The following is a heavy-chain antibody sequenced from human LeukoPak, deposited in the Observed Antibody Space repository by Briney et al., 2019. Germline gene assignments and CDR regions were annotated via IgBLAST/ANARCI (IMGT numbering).Heavy chain of an antibody. J-gene: IGHJ5*02. D-gene: IGHD3-22*01. CDR1: GGSISSYY. CDR3: APPPYYYEANGYSVA. CDR2: IYYGGST. V-gene: IGHV4-59*12. Sequence: PSETLSLTCTVSGGSISSYYWSWIRQPPGKGLEWIGYIYYGGSTNYNPSLKSRVTISLDTSKNQFSLRLSSVTAADTAVYYCAPPPYYYEANGYSVAWGQGTLVTVSS.